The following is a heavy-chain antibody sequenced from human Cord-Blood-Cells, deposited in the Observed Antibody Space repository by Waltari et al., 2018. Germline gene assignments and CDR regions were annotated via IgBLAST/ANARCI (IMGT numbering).Heavy chain of an antibody. CDR1: GGSISSGGYY. CDR2: IYYSGST. CDR3: ARETKTNFYYYYMDV. V-gene: IGHV4-31*03. J-gene: IGHJ6*03. Sequence: QVQLQESGPGLVKPSQTLSLTCTVPGGSISSGGYYWSWIRQHPGKGLEWIGYIYYSGSTYYNPSLKSRVTISVDTSKNQFSLKLSSVTTADTAVYYCARETKTNFYYYYMDVWGKGTTVTVSS.